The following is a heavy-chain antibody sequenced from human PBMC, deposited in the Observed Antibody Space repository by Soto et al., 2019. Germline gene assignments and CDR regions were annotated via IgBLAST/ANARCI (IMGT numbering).Heavy chain of an antibody. V-gene: IGHV4-31*03. CDR2: IYYIGST. J-gene: IGHJ6*03. CDR1: GGSISSGGYY. Sequence: SETLSLTCTVSGGSISSGGYYWSWIRQHPGKGLEWIGYIYYIGSTYYNPSPKSRVTISVDTSKNQFSLKLSSVTAADTAVYYCSRAPPGGQYPYYYYYYMDVWGKGTTVTVSS. CDR3: SRAPPGGQYPYYYYYYMDV. D-gene: IGHD2-2*01.